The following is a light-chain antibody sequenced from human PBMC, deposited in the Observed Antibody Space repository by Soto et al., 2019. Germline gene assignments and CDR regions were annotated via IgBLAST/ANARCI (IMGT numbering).Light chain of an antibody. Sequence: QSVLTQPPSASGTPGQRVTISCSRSSSNVVGNAVNWYQVLPGTAPKLLMYSDNQRPSGVPDRFSGSKSGTSASLVISGLLSVDEADYFCAAWDGSQVVFGGGTKVTVL. CDR3: AAWDGSQVV. CDR2: SDN. V-gene: IGLV1-44*01. J-gene: IGLJ2*01. CDR1: SSNVVGNA.